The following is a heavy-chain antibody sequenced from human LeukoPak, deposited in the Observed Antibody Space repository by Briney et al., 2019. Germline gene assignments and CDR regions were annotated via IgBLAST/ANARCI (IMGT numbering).Heavy chain of an antibody. V-gene: IGHV3-11*01. CDR3: AKESSSRKAFDY. J-gene: IGHJ4*02. CDR2: ISSGGST. D-gene: IGHD6-13*01. Sequence: GESLRLSCAASGFTFSDYYMSWIRQAPGKGLEWVSYISSGGSTYYADSVKGRFTISRDNSKNTLYLQMNSLRAEDTAVYYCAKESSSRKAFDYWGQGTLVTVSS. CDR1: GFTFSDYY.